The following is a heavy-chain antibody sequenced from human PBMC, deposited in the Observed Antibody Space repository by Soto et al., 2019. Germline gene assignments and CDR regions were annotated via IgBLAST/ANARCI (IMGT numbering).Heavy chain of an antibody. D-gene: IGHD4-17*01. Sequence: SETLSLTCAVYGGSFSGYYRSWIRQPPGKGLEWIGEINHSGSTNYNPSLKSRVTISVDTSKNQFSLKLSSVTAADTAVYYCARTVVDDYGDYLDYWGQGTLVTVSS. CDR1: GGSFSGYY. CDR3: ARTVVDDYGDYLDY. CDR2: INHSGST. J-gene: IGHJ4*02. V-gene: IGHV4-34*01.